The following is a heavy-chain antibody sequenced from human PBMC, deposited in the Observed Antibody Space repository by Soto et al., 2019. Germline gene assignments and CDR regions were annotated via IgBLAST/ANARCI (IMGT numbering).Heavy chain of an antibody. CDR2: IYYSGST. CDR1: GGSISSGGYY. CDR3: ASGSIWGAPMDV. Sequence: QVQLQESGPGLVKPSQTLSLTCTVSGGSISSGGYYWSWIRQHPGKGLEWIGYIYYSGSTYYNPSLKSRVTISVATSKYQFSLKLSSVTAADKAVYYCASGSIWGAPMDVWGQGTTVTVSS. D-gene: IGHD3-16*01. V-gene: IGHV4-31*03. J-gene: IGHJ6*02.